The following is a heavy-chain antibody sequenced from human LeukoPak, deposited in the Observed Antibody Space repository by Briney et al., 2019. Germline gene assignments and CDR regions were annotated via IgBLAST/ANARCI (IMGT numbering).Heavy chain of an antibody. V-gene: IGHV5-51*01. CDR3: ARSSGLYARIDS. CDR2: IYPGDSDT. J-gene: IGHJ5*01. Sequence: GESLKISCKGFGYSFPTYWIAWVRQMPGKGLEWMGIIYPGDSDTRYSPSFQGQVTISADKSINTAYLQWRSLKASDTAMYYCARSSGLYARIDSWGQGTLVTVSS. CDR1: GYSFPTYW. D-gene: IGHD2-8*01.